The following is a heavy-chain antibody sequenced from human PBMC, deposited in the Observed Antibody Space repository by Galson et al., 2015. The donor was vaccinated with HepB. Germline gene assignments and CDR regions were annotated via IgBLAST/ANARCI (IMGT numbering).Heavy chain of an antibody. CDR3: AHTTDPNCSGGSCYPAHFDY. CDR2: IYWDDDK. D-gene: IGHD2-15*01. V-gene: IGHV2-5*02. J-gene: IGHJ4*02. CDR1: GFSLSTSGVG. Sequence: PALVKPTQTLTLTCTFSGFSLSTSGVGVGWIRQPPGKALEWLALIYWDDDKRYSPFLKSRLTITKDTSKNQVVLTMTNMDPVDTATYYCAHTTDPNCSGGSCYPAHFDYWGQGTLVTVSS.